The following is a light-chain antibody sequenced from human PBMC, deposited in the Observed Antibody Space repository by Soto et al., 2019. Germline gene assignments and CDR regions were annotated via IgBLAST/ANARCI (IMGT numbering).Light chain of an antibody. CDR1: QSVSSN. CDR2: GAS. V-gene: IGKV3-15*01. J-gene: IGKJ2*01. CDR3: QQDNDWPRT. Sequence: EIVMTQSPATLSVSPGERATLSCWASQSVSSNLAWYQQRPGQAPRLLIYGASTRATGIPARFSGSGSGTEFTLTISSLQSEDFAVYYCQQDNDWPRTFGQGTKLDIK.